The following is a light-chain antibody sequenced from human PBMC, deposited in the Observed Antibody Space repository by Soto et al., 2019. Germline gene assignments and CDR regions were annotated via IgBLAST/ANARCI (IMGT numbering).Light chain of an antibody. CDR2: DVS. CDR1: QNISSTH. V-gene: IGKV3-20*01. CDR3: LQYGNLPYS. J-gene: IGKJ2*03. Sequence: EIVLTQSPGTLSLSPGEGATLSCRASQNISSTHLAWYQQKRGQAPRLLIYDVSSRATGIPDRFSGSGSGTDFSLTIGRLEPEDFAVYYCLQYGNLPYSFGQGTKLEIK.